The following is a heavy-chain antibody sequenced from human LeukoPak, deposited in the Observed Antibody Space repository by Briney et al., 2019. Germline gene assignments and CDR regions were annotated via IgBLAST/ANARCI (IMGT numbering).Heavy chain of an antibody. D-gene: IGHD5-24*01. V-gene: IGHV1-2*02. CDR2: INPDSGGT. Sequence: ASVKVSCKASGYTFTAYYMHWVRQAPGQGLEWMGWINPDSGGTSSPQKFQGRVTMTRDTSISTAYMGLRRLTSDDTAVYYCARDLGDGYNSYAFDVWGQGTMVTVSS. CDR3: ARDLGDGYNSYAFDV. CDR1: GYTFTAYY. J-gene: IGHJ3*01.